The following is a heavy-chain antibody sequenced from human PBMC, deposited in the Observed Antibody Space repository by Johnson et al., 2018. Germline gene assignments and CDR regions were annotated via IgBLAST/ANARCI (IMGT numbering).Heavy chain of an antibody. Sequence: RLVQSGPEVKKPGTSVKVSCKASGFTFTSSAVQWVRQARGQRLEWIGWIVVGSGNTNYAQKFQERVTINRDMSTNTAAMELSSLSSEDTGVYYWARDGDSSGYPDAVDIWGQGTMVTVSS. CDR1: GFTFTSSA. D-gene: IGHD3-22*01. CDR2: IVVGSGNT. J-gene: IGHJ3*02. CDR3: ARDGDSSGYPDAVDI. V-gene: IGHV1-58*01.